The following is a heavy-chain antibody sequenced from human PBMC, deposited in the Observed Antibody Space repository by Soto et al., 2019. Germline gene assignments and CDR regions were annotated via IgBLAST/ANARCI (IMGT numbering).Heavy chain of an antibody. D-gene: IGHD6-13*01. J-gene: IGHJ6*02. CDR1: GFTVSSNY. Sequence: EVPLVESGGGLIQPGGSLRLSCAASGFTVSSNYMSWVRQAPGKGLEWVSVIYSGGSTYYADSVKGRFTISRDNSKNTLYLQMNSLRAEDTAVYYCARDRGTRAAAGPRYGMDVWGQGTTVTVSS. CDR2: IYSGGST. V-gene: IGHV3-53*01. CDR3: ARDRGTRAAAGPRYGMDV.